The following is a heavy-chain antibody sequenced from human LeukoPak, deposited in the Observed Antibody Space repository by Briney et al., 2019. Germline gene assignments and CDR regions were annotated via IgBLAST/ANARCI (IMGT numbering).Heavy chain of an antibody. CDR2: ISSSGTMT. Sequence: GGSLRLSCAASGFTFSNYGMTWVRQAPGKGLEWLSHISSSGTMTYYADSVKGRFTSSRDDARNSVYLQMNSLSAEDTAVYYCARDRLVNPIYYYYYYGMDVWGLGTTVTVSS. CDR1: GFTFSNYG. D-gene: IGHD4-23*01. CDR3: ARDRLVNPIYYYYYYGMDV. V-gene: IGHV3-48*03. J-gene: IGHJ6*02.